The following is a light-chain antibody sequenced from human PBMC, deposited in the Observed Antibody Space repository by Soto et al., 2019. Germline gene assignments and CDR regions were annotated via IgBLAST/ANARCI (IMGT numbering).Light chain of an antibody. CDR3: MQALQTPA. CDR1: HSLLHSNGYNY. Sequence: DIVMTPSPLSLPVTPGEPAAISCMPSHSLLHSNGYNYLDWYLQKPGQSPQLLIYLGSNRASGVPDRFSGSGSGTDFTLKISRVEAEDVGVYYCMQALQTPAFGQGTKVDIK. V-gene: IGKV2-28*01. CDR2: LGS. J-gene: IGKJ1*01.